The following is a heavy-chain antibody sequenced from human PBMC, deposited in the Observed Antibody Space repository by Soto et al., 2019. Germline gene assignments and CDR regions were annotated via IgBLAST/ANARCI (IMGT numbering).Heavy chain of an antibody. CDR3: GRSAVVVPAAIKSHALSYYYGFDV. CDR2: IIPISGTA. D-gene: IGHD2-2*01. CDR1: GGTVSSYA. V-gene: IGHV1-69*06. Sequence: QVQLVQSGAEVKKPGSSMKVSCKASGGTVSSYAISWVRQAPGHGLEWIGGIIPISGTANYAQKCQGRVTITADKSTSTEYMELSRLRSEDTAVYYCGRSAVVVPAAIKSHALSYYYGFDVWGQGTTVTVSS. J-gene: IGHJ6*02.